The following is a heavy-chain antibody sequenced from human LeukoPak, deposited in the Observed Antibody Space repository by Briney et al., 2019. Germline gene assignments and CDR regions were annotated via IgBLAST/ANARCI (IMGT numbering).Heavy chain of an antibody. J-gene: IGHJ4*01. CDR3: ARVSRPLTGTTRRVQTNLDY. CDR1: GFTFSSYW. V-gene: IGHV3-7*01. Sequence: PGGSLRLSCAASGFTFSSYWMSWVRQAPGKGLEWVANIKQDGSEKYYVDSVKGRFTISRDNAKNSLYLQMNSLRAEDTAVYYCARVSRPLTGTTRRVQTNLDYWGHGTLVTVSS. D-gene: IGHD1-7*01. CDR2: IKQDGSEK.